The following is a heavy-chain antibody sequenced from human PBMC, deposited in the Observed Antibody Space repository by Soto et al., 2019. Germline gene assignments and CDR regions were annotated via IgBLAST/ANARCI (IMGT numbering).Heavy chain of an antibody. J-gene: IGHJ5*02. CDR2: VYYNENT. D-gene: IGHD3-10*01. CDR1: GGYISSFTYY. V-gene: IGHV4-39*01. Sequence: SETLSLTCSVSGGYISSFTYYWGWIRQPPGKGLEWIGTVYYNENTYYNPSLKSRVTITVDTAKNQFSLNLRSVTAADTAMYFCARRERYYGSPGWFDPWGPGTLVTVSS. CDR3: ARRERYYGSPGWFDP.